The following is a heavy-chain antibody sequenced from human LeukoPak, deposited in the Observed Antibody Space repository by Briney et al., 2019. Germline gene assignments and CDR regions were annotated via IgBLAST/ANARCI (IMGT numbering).Heavy chain of an antibody. J-gene: IGHJ5*02. D-gene: IGHD6-19*01. V-gene: IGHV1-18*01. CDR2: ISAYNGNT. CDR3: ARDNPSSGWSDNWFDP. Sequence: EASVKVSCKASGYTFTSYGISWVRQAPGQGLEWMGWISAYNGNTNYAQKFQGWVTMTRDTSISTAYMELSRLRSDDTAVYYCARDNPSSGWSDNWFDPWGQGTLVTVSS. CDR1: GYTFTSYG.